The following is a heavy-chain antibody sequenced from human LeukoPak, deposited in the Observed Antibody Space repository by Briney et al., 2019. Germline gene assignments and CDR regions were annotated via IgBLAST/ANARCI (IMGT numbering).Heavy chain of an antibody. CDR2: ISAYNGNT. Sequence: ASVKVSCKASGYTFTSYGISWVRQAPGQGLEWMGWISAYNGNTNYAQKLQGRVTMTTDTSTSTAYMELRSLRSDDTAVYYCARDPPYSYGSADAFDIWGQGTMFTVSS. CDR1: GYTFTSYG. CDR3: ARDPPYSYGSADAFDI. V-gene: IGHV1-18*01. J-gene: IGHJ3*02. D-gene: IGHD5-18*01.